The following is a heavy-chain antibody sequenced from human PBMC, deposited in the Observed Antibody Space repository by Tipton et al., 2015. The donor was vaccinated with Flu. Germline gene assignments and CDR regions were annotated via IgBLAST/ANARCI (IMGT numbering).Heavy chain of an antibody. D-gene: IGHD3-10*02. CDR1: GGSIRSFF. V-gene: IGHV4-39*01. J-gene: IGHJ4*02. CDR3: ARLSYYDVDLKNYYFDF. CDR2: IDYVGDT. Sequence: TLSLTCAVSGGSIRSFFGVWVRQPPGKGLELIGTIDYVGDTHYNPSLNSRVTISADTSKNQFSLKLSSLTAADTAVYYCARLSYYDVDLKNYYFDFWGLGVLVTVSS.